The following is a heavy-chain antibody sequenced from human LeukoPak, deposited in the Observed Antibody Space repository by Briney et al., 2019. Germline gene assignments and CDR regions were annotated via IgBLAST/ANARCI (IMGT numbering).Heavy chain of an antibody. CDR2: IYYSGST. J-gene: IGHJ4*02. V-gene: IGHV4-59*01. CDR1: GGSISSYY. D-gene: IGHD6-13*01. Sequence: SGTLSLPCTVSGGSISSYYWSWIRQPPGEGPGGVGYIYYSGSTNYNPSLKSRVTISVDTSKNQFSLKLSSVTAADTAVYYCARGVYIAAAQYGYWGQGTLVTVSS. CDR3: ARGVYIAAAQYGY.